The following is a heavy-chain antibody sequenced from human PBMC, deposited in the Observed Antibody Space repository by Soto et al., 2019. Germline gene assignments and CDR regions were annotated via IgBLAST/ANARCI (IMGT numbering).Heavy chain of an antibody. CDR3: AREDYGDYDNYYYYGMDV. CDR2: INSDGSST. V-gene: IGHV3-74*01. J-gene: IGHJ6*02. CDR1: GFTFSSYW. Sequence: QTGGSLRLSCAASGFTFSSYWMHWVRQAPGKWLVWVSRINSDGSSTSYADSVKGRFTISRDNAKNTLYLQMNSLRAEDTAVYYCAREDYGDYDNYYYYGMDVWGQGTTVTVSS. D-gene: IGHD4-17*01.